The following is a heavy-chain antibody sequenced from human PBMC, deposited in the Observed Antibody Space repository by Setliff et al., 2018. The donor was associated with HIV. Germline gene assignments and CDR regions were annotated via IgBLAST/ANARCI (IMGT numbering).Heavy chain of an antibody. D-gene: IGHD2-2*01. CDR3: ARDQRLQGVQPLYWYFDL. V-gene: IGHV4-34*01. Sequence: SETLSLTCGVFGGSFNNYSWNWFRQPPGRGLEWIGEISHSGSTSYNSSLKSRVTMSVDTAKNQFSLEMRSLTAADTAVYYCARDQRLQGVQPLYWYFDLWGRGTLVTVSS. CDR2: ISHSGST. J-gene: IGHJ2*01. CDR1: GGSFNNYS.